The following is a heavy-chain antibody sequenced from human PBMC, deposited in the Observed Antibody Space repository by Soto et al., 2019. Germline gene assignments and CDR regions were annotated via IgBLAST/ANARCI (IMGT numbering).Heavy chain of an antibody. Sequence: GASVKVSCKASGGTFSSYAISWVRQAPGQGLEWMGVIIPIFGTANYAQKFQGRVTMTRDASTSTVYMELSSLRSEDTAVYYCARDPTYYYGSGSYMDVWGKGTTVTVSS. CDR1: GGTFSSYA. J-gene: IGHJ6*04. D-gene: IGHD3-10*01. CDR3: ARDPTYYYGSGSYMDV. CDR2: IIPIFGTA. V-gene: IGHV1-69*05.